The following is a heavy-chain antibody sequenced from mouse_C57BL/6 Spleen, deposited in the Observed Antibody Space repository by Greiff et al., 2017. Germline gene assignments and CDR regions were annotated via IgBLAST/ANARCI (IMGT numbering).Heavy chain of an antibody. J-gene: IGHJ2*01. D-gene: IGHD4-1*01. Sequence: QVQLQQSGAELVRPGASVKLSCKASGYTFTDYYINWVKQRPGQGLEWIARIYPGSGNTYYNEKFKGKATLTAEKSSSTAYMQLSSLTSEDSAVYFCAKLGERNYFDYWGQGTTLTVSS. CDR2: IYPGSGNT. CDR3: AKLGERNYFDY. CDR1: GYTFTDYY. V-gene: IGHV1-76*01.